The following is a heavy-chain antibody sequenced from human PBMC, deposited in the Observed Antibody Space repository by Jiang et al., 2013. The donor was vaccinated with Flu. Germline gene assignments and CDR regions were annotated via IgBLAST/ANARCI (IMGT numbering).Heavy chain of an antibody. CDR3: ARNPRGRFDY. CDR2: IKEDGSDK. CDR1: GFIFNSYW. J-gene: IGHJ4*02. D-gene: IGHD3-10*01. V-gene: IGHV3-7*03. Sequence: PGGSLRLSCAASGFIFNSYWMSWVRQAPGKGLEWVANIKEDGSDKYYVDSVKGRFTISRDNAENSLYLQMNTLTADDTAVYYCARNPRGRFDYWGQGILVTVSS.